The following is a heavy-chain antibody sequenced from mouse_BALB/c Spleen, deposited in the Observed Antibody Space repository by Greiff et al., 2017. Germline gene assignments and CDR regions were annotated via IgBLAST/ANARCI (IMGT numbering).Heavy chain of an antibody. V-gene: IGHV5-4*02. CDR1: GFTFSDYY. J-gene: IGHJ3*01. D-gene: IGHD1-1*01. CDR3: AREDYGSSPWFAY. CDR2: ISDGGSYT. Sequence: EVQLVESGGGLVKPGGSLKLSCAASGFTFSDYYMYWVRQTPEKRLEWVATISDGGSYTYYPDSVKGRFTISRDNAKNNLYLQMSSLKSEDTAMYYCAREDYGSSPWFAYWGQGTLVTVSA.